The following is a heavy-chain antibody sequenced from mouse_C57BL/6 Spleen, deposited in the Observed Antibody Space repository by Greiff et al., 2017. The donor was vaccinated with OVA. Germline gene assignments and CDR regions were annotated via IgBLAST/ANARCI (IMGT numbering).Heavy chain of an antibody. CDR3: GAGSSPGYFDV. CDR2: IYPGGGYT. J-gene: IGHJ1*03. D-gene: IGHD1-1*01. CDR1: GYTFTNYW. Sequence: VQLQQSGAELVRPGTSVKMSCKASGYTFTNYWIGWAKQRPGHGLEWIGDIYPGGGYTNYNEKFKGKATLTADKSSSTAYMQFSSLTSEDSAIDYCGAGSSPGYFDVWGTGTTVTVSS. V-gene: IGHV1-63*01.